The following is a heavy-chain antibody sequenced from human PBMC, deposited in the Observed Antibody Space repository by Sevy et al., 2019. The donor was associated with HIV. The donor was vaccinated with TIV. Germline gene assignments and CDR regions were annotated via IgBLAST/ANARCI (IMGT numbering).Heavy chain of an antibody. CDR2: FDPEDGKR. CDR3: ATTKDYYDSSGYPFDY. Sequence: ASVKVSCKVSGYTLTELSMHWVRQAPGKGLEWVGTFDPEDGKRIYAQKLKGRLTMTEDTSTETAYMELNSLRSDDTAVYYCATTKDYYDSSGYPFDYWGQGTQVTVSS. D-gene: IGHD3-22*01. J-gene: IGHJ4*02. V-gene: IGHV1-24*01. CDR1: GYTLTELS.